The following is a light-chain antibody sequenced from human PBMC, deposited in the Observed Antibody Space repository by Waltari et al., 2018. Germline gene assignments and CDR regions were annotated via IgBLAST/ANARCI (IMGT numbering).Light chain of an antibody. Sequence: SSELTQDPAVSVALGQTVRITCQGDSLRSYYASWDQQKPGQAPVLVISGKTNRPSGIPVRFSGSSSGNTASLTITGAQAEDEADYYCNSRDSSGNHWVFGGGTKLTVL. CDR2: GKT. V-gene: IGLV3-19*01. CDR1: SLRSYY. J-gene: IGLJ3*02. CDR3: NSRDSSGNHWV.